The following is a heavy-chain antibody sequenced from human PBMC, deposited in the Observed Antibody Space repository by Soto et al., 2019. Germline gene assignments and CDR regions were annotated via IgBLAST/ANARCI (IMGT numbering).Heavy chain of an antibody. CDR1: GFSLSTSGVG. Sequence: SGPTLVKPTQTLTLTCTFSGFSLSTSGVGVGWIRQPPGKALEWLALIYWDDDKRYSPSLKSRLTITKDTSKNQVVLTMTNMDPVDTATYYCAHLYSSGWYARPPGWFDPWGQGTLVTVSS. J-gene: IGHJ5*02. D-gene: IGHD6-19*01. V-gene: IGHV2-5*02. CDR2: IYWDDDK. CDR3: AHLYSSGWYARPPGWFDP.